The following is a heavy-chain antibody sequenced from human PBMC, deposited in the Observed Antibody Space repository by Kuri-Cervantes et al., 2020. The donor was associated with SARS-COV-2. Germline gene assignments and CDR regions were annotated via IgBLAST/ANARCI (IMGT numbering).Heavy chain of an antibody. D-gene: IGHD3-3*01. V-gene: IGHV3-23*01. Sequence: GGSLRLSCAASGFTFNTYAMSWVRQAPGKGLEWVSGISGRGGSTYYADSVKGRFTISRDNSNNTLYLQMNSLRAEDTAVYYRARASLDLTIFGVAYDAFDIWGQGTMVTVSS. J-gene: IGHJ3*02. CDR1: GFTFNTYA. CDR2: ISGRGGST. CDR3: ARASLDLTIFGVAYDAFDI.